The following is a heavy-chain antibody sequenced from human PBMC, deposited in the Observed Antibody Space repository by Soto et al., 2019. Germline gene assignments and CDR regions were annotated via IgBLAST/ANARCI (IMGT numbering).Heavy chain of an antibody. CDR2: IYYSGST. Sequence: QVQLQESGPGLVKPSQTLSLTCTVSGGSISSGGYYWSWIRQHPGKGLEWIGYIYYSGSTYYNPSLKSRVTISVDTSKNQFSLKLSSVTAADTAVYYCARDSTVTTAHYYYMDVWGKGTTVTVSS. J-gene: IGHJ6*03. V-gene: IGHV4-31*03. D-gene: IGHD4-17*01. CDR3: ARDSTVTTAHYYYMDV. CDR1: GGSISSGGYY.